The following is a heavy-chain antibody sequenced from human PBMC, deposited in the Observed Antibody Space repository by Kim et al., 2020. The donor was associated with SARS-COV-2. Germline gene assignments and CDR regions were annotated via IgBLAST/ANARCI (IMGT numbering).Heavy chain of an antibody. CDR2: ISGSGGST. V-gene: IGHV3-23*01. Sequence: GGSLRLSCAASGFTFSSYAMSWVRQAPGKGLEWVSAISGSGGSTYYADSVKGRFTISRDNSKNTLYLQMNSLRAEDTAVYYCAKDKLMGNEQCLVLSGYYFDYWGQGTLVTVSS. D-gene: IGHD6-19*01. CDR3: AKDKLMGNEQCLVLSGYYFDY. CDR1: GFTFSSYA. J-gene: IGHJ4*02.